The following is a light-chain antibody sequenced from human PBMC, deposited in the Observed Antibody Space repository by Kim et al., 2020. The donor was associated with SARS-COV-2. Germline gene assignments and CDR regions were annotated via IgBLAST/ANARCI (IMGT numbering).Light chain of an antibody. CDR3: QQYGNSVFT. CDR1: QSVNSNF. J-gene: IGKJ3*01. CDR2: GSS. Sequence: EVVLTQSPGTLSLSPGERAALSCRASQSVNSNFLAWYQQKPGQAPRLLIYGSSRRATGIPDRFSGSGSGTDFTLTISRLEPEDFAVYYCQQYGNSVFTFGPGTKVDIK. V-gene: IGKV3-20*01.